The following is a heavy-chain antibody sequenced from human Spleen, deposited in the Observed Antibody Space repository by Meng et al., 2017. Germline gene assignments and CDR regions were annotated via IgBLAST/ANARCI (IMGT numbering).Heavy chain of an antibody. CDR1: GFTFSTYA. Sequence: VQPVGSGGSLVQPGVSLRLSCAASGFTFSTYALTWVRQAPGKGLEWVSSISSSSSYIYYADSVKGRFTISRDNAKNSLYLQMNSLRAEDTAVYYCARGFFSNYWGQGTLVTVSS. CDR3: ARGFFSNY. CDR2: ISSSSSYI. J-gene: IGHJ4*02. V-gene: IGHV3-21*02. D-gene: IGHD2/OR15-2a*01.